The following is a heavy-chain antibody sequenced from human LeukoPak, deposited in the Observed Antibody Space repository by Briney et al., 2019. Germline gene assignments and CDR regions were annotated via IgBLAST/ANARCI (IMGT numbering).Heavy chain of an antibody. Sequence: AGGSLRLSCRASGFTFSSYAIHWVRQAPGKGLEWVAIIWYDGSNKYYADSVKGRFTISRDNSKNTLYLQMNSLRAEDTAVYFCARDRSDQSGTWSHYYYSVMDVWGQGTTVTVSS. CDR2: IWYDGSNK. V-gene: IGHV3-33*01. CDR1: GFTFSSYA. J-gene: IGHJ6*02. D-gene: IGHD6-13*01. CDR3: ARDRSDQSGTWSHYYYSVMDV.